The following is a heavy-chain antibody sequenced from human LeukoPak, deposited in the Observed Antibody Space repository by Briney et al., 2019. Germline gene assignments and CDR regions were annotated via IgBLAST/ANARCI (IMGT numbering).Heavy chain of an antibody. CDR1: GGSISSYY. CDR3: AREVAAPSHYDSSGYGY. CDR2: IYTSGST. D-gene: IGHD3-22*01. J-gene: IGHJ4*02. Sequence: PSETLSLTCTVSGGSISSYYWSWLRQPAGKGLEWIGRIYTSGSTNYNPSLKSRVTMSVDTSKNQFSLKLSSVTAADTAVYYCAREVAAPSHYDSSGYGYWGQGTLVTVSS. V-gene: IGHV4-4*07.